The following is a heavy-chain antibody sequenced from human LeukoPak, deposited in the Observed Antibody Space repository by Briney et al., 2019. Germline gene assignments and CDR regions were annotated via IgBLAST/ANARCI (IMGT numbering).Heavy chain of an antibody. CDR2: INPNSGGT. Sequence: GASVKVSCKASGYTFTGYYMHWVRQAPGQGLEWMGWINPNSGGTNYAQKFQGRVTITADKSTSTAYMELSSLRSEDTAVYYCARAEITMVRGVIIRPEDYYYYMDVWGKGTTVTVSS. CDR3: ARAEITMVRGVIIRPEDYYYYMDV. D-gene: IGHD3-10*01. V-gene: IGHV1-2*02. CDR1: GYTFTGYY. J-gene: IGHJ6*03.